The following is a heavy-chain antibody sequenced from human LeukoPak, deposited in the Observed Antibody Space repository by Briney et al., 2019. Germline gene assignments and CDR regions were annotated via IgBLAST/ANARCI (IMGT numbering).Heavy chain of an antibody. CDR2: IYHSGST. CDR1: GGSISSGGYS. J-gene: IGHJ6*04. Sequence: SETLSLTCAVSGGSISSGGYSWSWSRQPPGKGLEWIGFIYHSGSTYYNPSLKSRVTISVDRSKNQFSLKLSSVTAADTAVYYCARVHPTLYYYGMDVWGKGTTVTVSS. CDR3: ARVHPTLYYYGMDV. V-gene: IGHV4-30-2*01.